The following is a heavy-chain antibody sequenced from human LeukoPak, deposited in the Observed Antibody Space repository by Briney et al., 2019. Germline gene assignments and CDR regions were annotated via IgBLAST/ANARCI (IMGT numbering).Heavy chain of an antibody. CDR1: GYTFTSYG. CDR2: ISAYNGNT. V-gene: IGHV1-18*01. D-gene: IGHD3-22*01. Sequence: GASVKVSCKASGYTFTSYGISWVRQAPGQGLEWMGWISAYNGNTNYAQKLQGRVTMTTDTSTSTAYMELRSLRSDDTAVYYCARDTGHVVVITDMVDLLNYWGQGTLVTVSS. CDR3: ARDTGHVVVITDMVDLLNY. J-gene: IGHJ4*02.